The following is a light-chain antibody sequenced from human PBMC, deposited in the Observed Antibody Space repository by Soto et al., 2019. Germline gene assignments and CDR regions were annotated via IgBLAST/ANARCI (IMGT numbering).Light chain of an antibody. Sequence: EIVMTQSPATLPVSPGERATLSCRASQSVSSNLAWYHQKPGQAPRIXIYDASNRATGIRARFSGSGAGTECTLTISSLEPEDVAVYCCQQRSNWLFTFGQGTRLEIK. CDR2: DAS. CDR1: QSVSSN. J-gene: IGKJ5*01. V-gene: IGKV3-11*01. CDR3: QQRSNWLFT.